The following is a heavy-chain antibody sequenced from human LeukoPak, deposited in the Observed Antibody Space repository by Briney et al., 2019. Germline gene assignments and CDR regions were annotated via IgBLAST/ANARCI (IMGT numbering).Heavy chain of an antibody. CDR2: IYLGDSDT. J-gene: IGHJ4*02. CDR1: GYSFTNYW. D-gene: IGHD2-21*02. V-gene: IGHV5-51*01. CDR3: ARSYCGGDCFYSYLVY. Sequence: GESLKISCKGSGYSFTNYWIGWVRQMPGKGLEWMGIIYLGDSDTRYSPSFQGQVTISADKSIRTAYLQWSSLKASDTAMYYCARSYCGGDCFYSYLVYWGQGTPVTVSS.